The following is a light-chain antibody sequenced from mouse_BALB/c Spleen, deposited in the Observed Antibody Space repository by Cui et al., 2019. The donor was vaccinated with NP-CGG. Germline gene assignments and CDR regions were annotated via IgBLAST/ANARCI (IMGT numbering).Light chain of an antibody. CDR1: TGDVTTSNY. Sequence: QAVVTQESALTTSPGETVTLTCRSNTGDVTTSNYANWVQEKPDHLFTGLIGGTNNQAPGIPARFSGSLIGDKAALTITGAQTEDEAIYFCALWYSNHWVFGGGTKLTVL. V-gene: IGLV1*01. CDR2: GTN. CDR3: ALWYSNHWV. J-gene: IGLJ1*01.